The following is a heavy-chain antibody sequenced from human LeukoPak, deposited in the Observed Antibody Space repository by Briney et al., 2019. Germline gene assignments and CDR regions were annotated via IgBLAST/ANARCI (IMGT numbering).Heavy chain of an antibody. Sequence: EPSETLSLTCTVSGGSISSSSYYWGWIRQPPGKGLEWIGSIYYSGSTYYNPSLKSRVTISVDTSRSQFSLRLTSVTAADTPVYYCARHVRFLEWLSSYYFDYWGQGTLVTVSS. J-gene: IGHJ4*02. CDR2: IYYSGST. CDR3: ARHVRFLEWLSSYYFDY. D-gene: IGHD3-3*01. V-gene: IGHV4-39*01. CDR1: GGSISSSSYY.